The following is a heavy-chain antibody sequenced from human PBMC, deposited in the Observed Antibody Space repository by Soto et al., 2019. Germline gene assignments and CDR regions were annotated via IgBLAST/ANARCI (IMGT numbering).Heavy chain of an antibody. J-gene: IGHJ3*02. CDR3: AKNYGNAFDI. V-gene: IGHV4-59*01. CDR2: LYYIGST. D-gene: IGHD3-10*01. Sequence: SETLSLTCTVSGGSISSYYWSWIRQPPGKGLEWFGYLYYIGSTTYTPSLKSRFTISVDTSKNHFSLKLSFLPVADPAVYYCAKNYGNAFDIWGQGTMVTVS. CDR1: GGSISSYY.